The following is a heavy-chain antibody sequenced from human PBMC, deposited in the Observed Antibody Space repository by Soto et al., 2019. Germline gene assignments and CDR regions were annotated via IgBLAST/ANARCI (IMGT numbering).Heavy chain of an antibody. D-gene: IGHD6-13*01. CDR2: IYYSGST. V-gene: IGHV4-59*01. Sequence: PSETLSLTCTVSGGSISSYYWSWIRQPPGKGLEWIGYIYYSGSTNYNPSLKSRVTISVDTSKNKFSLKLSSVTAGDTAVYYGARGNSSKQKNDYWGQGTLVTASS. CDR1: GGSISSYY. J-gene: IGHJ4*02. CDR3: ARGNSSKQKNDY.